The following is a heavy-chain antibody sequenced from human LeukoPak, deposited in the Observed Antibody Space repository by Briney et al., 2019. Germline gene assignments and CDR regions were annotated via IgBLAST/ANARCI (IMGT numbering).Heavy chain of an antibody. CDR2: MNPNSGNT. V-gene: IGHV1-8*01. J-gene: IGHJ3*01. Sequence: GASVKVSCKASGYTFTSYDINWVRQATGQGLEWMGWMNPNSGNTGYAQKFQGRVTMTRNTSISTAYMELNSLRGEDTAVYYCAKDRVVSREPAAFDVWGQGTMVTVSS. D-gene: IGHD2-15*01. CDR1: GYTFTSYD. CDR3: AKDRVVSREPAAFDV.